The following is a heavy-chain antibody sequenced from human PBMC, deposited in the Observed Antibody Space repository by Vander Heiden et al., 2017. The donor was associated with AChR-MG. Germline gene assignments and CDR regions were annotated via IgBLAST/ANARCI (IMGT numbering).Heavy chain of an antibody. CDR3: ARDGSGSPNNWFDP. CDR1: GGSISSYY. Sequence: QVQLQESGPGLVKPSETLSLTCTVPGGSISSYYWSWIRQPPGKGLEWIGYIYYSGSTNYNPSLKSRVTISVDTSKNQFSLKLSSVTAADTAVYYCARDGSGSPNNWFDPWGQGTLVTVSS. D-gene: IGHD3-10*01. V-gene: IGHV4-59*01. J-gene: IGHJ5*02. CDR2: IYYSGST.